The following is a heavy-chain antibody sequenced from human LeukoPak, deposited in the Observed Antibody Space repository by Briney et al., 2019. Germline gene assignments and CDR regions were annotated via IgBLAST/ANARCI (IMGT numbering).Heavy chain of an antibody. CDR3: AMPAGIAAAGAPFDI. CDR1: GGSFSGYY. J-gene: IGHJ3*02. D-gene: IGHD6-13*01. CDR2: INHSGST. Sequence: SETLSLTCAVYGGSFSGYYWSRIRQLPGKGLEWIGEINHSGSTNYNPSLKSRVTISVDTSKNQFSLKLSSVTAADTAVYYCAMPAGIAAAGAPFDIWGQGTMVTVSS. V-gene: IGHV4-34*01.